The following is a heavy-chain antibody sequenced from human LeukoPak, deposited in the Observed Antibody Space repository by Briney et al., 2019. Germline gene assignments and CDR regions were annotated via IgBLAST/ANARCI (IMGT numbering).Heavy chain of an antibody. V-gene: IGHV3-21*01. Sequence: GALRLSCAASGFTFSSYSMNWVRQAPGKGLEWVSSISSSSSYIYYADSVKGRFTISRDNAKNSLYLQMNSLRAEDTAVYYCARDLYDILTGYPGYWGQGTLVTVSS. D-gene: IGHD3-9*01. CDR3: ARDLYDILTGYPGY. CDR1: GFTFSSYS. CDR2: ISSSSSYI. J-gene: IGHJ4*02.